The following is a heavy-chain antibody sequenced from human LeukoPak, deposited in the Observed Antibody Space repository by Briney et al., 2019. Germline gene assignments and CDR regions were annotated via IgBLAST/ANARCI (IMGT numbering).Heavy chain of an antibody. CDR3: AKIEGKYQLANIPDP. Sequence: GGSLRLSCVASGFTFSYFGMHWVRQAPGKGLEWVAFIRYDGSNEYYAESVKGRFTISRDNSKNALYLQMNSLRVEDTAAYYCAKIEGKYQLANIPDPWGQGTLVTVSS. J-gene: IGHJ5*02. V-gene: IGHV3-30*02. CDR1: GFTFSYFG. CDR2: IRYDGSNE. D-gene: IGHD2-2*01.